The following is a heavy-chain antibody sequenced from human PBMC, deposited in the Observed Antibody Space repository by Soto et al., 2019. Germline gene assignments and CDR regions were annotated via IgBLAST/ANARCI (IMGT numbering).Heavy chain of an antibody. CDR3: VKSPRSGYEAPWDY. CDR2: ISGSGDVI. CDR1: GFTFSSDA. J-gene: IGHJ4*02. D-gene: IGHD5-12*01. V-gene: IGHV3-23*01. Sequence: GGSLRLSCAATGFTFSSDAMNWVRQTPGKGLEWVAAISGSGDVIYYADSVKGRFTISRDNSMNTLYLQVNSLRADDTAVYYCVKSPRSGYEAPWDYWGQGTQVTVSS.